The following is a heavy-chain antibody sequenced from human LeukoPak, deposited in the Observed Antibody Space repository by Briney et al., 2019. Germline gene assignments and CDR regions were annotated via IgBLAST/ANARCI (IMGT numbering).Heavy chain of an antibody. CDR3: VSGSGNYYQYYFDY. CDR2: INSEGSGT. D-gene: IGHD3-10*01. Sequence: GGSLRLSCVASGFALTNYWMHWVRQAPGKGLVWLSRINSEGSGTNYVDSVKGRFTISRDNAKNTLYLQMNSLRADDTAVYYCVSGSGNYYQYYFDYWGQGALLTVSS. J-gene: IGHJ4*02. CDR1: GFALTNYW. V-gene: IGHV3-74*01.